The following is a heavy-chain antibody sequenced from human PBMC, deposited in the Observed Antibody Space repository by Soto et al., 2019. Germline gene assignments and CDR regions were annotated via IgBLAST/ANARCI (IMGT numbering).Heavy chain of an antibody. Sequence: PGGSLRLSCAASGFTFSSYGMHWVRQAPGKGLEGGAVISYDGSNKYYADSVKGRFTISRDNSKNTLYLQMNSLRAEDTAVYYCAKDVGPIYDFWSGYYRPNYLFDYWGQGTLVTVSS. V-gene: IGHV3-30*18. CDR1: GFTFSSYG. D-gene: IGHD3-3*01. J-gene: IGHJ4*02. CDR2: ISYDGSNK. CDR3: AKDVGPIYDFWSGYYRPNYLFDY.